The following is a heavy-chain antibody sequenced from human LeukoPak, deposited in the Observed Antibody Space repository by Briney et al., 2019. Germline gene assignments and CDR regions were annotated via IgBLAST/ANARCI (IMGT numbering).Heavy chain of an antibody. J-gene: IGHJ4*02. CDR3: TGNYYGSGSYADFDY. CDR1: GLTFSGSA. V-gene: IGHV3-73*01. Sequence: GGSLRLSCAASGLTFSGSALHWVRQASGKGLEWVGRIRSTANGYATVYAASVKGRFTISRDDSKNTAYLQMDSLKTEDTAVYYCTGNYYGSGSYADFDYWGQGTLVTVSS. D-gene: IGHD3-10*01. CDR2: IRSTANGYAT.